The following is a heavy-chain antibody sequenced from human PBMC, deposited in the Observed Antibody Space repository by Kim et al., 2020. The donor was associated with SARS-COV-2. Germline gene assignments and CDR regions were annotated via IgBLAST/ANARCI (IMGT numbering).Heavy chain of an antibody. D-gene: IGHD3-22*01. CDR2: INPSGGST. V-gene: IGHV1-46*01. CDR1: GYTFTSYY. J-gene: IGHJ4*02. Sequence: ASVKVSCKASGYTFTSYYMHWVRQAPGQGLEWMGIINPSGGSTSYAQKFQGRVTMTRDTSTSTVYMELSSLRSEDTAVYYCARTPYYYDSSGYYPYSFDYWGQGTLVTVSS. CDR3: ARTPYYYDSSGYYPYSFDY.